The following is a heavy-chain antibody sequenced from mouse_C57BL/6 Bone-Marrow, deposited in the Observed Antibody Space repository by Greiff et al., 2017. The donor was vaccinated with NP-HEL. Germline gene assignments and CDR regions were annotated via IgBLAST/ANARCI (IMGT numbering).Heavy chain of an antibody. CDR1: GYSFTGYF. Sequence: EVQLQQSGPELVKPGDSVKISCKASGYSFTGYFMNWVMQSHGKSLEWIGRINPYNGDTFYNQKFKGKATLTVDKSSSTAHMELRSLTSEDSAVYYCARPYYGNYLDYWGQGTTLTVSS. CDR2: INPYNGDT. V-gene: IGHV1-20*01. CDR3: ARPYYGNYLDY. J-gene: IGHJ2*01. D-gene: IGHD2-10*01.